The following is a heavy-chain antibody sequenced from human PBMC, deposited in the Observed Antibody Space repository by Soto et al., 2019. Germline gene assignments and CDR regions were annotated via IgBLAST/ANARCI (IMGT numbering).Heavy chain of an antibody. V-gene: IGHV1-3*01. Sequence: ASVKVSCKASGYTFTSYAMHWVRQAPGQRLEWKGWINACNGNTKYSQKFQGRVTITRDTSSSTVYMELSSLRSEYTAVYYCAREDRVIVATLHYYGMDVWVQGTTVTVSS. CDR1: GYTFTSYA. CDR2: INACNGNT. D-gene: IGHD5-12*01. J-gene: IGHJ6*02. CDR3: AREDRVIVATLHYYGMDV.